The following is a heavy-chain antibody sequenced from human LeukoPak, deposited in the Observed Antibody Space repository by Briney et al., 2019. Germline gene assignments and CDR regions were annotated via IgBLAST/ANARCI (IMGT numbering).Heavy chain of an antibody. Sequence: ASVNVSCKASGYTFNSYGISWVRQAPGQGLEWMGWISAYNGNTNYAQKFQGRVTMTRDTSISTAYMELSRLRSDDTAVYYCARVIAVAGMDYFDYWGQGTLVTVSS. CDR3: ARVIAVAGMDYFDY. CDR2: ISAYNGNT. V-gene: IGHV1-18*01. J-gene: IGHJ4*02. D-gene: IGHD6-19*01. CDR1: GYTFNSYG.